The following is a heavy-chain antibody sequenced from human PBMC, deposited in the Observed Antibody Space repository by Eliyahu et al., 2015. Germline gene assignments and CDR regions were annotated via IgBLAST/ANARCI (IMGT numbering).Heavy chain of an antibody. CDR1: GYTFTGYX. CDR2: INPNSGGT. CDR3: AREQAHDYYDSSGYYDY. J-gene: IGHJ4*02. Sequence: QVQLVQSGAEVKKPGASVKVSCKASGYTFTGYXMHWVRQAPGQGLEWMGWINPNSGGTNYAQKFQGWVTMTRDTSISTAYMELSRLRSDDTAVYYCAREQAHDYYDSSGYYDYWGQGTLVTVSS. V-gene: IGHV1-2*04. D-gene: IGHD3-22*01.